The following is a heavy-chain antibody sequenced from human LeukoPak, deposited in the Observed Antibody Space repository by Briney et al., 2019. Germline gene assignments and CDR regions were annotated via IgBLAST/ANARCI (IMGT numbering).Heavy chain of an antibody. CDR3: AKVPLSAAGGWFDP. V-gene: IGHV3-33*06. J-gene: IGHJ5*02. Sequence: GGSLRLSCAASGFTFSSYGMHWVRQAPGKGLEWVAVIWYDGSNKYYADSVKGRFTISRDNSKNTLYLQMNSLRAEDTAVYYCAKVPLSAAGGWFDPWGQGTLVTVSS. CDR1: GFTFSSYG. D-gene: IGHD6-13*01. CDR2: IWYDGSNK.